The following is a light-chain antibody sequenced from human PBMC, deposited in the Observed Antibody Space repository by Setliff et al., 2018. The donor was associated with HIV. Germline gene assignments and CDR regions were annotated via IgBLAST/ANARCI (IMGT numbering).Light chain of an antibody. CDR3: MQGSYWPPS. Sequence: VVLTQSTLSLPVTPGQPASISCKSNQSLLYTDGRAYLTWFHLRPGQSPRRLLYDVSNRDSGVPDRFSGSGSGTDFTLKIKRVEAEDVGLYYCMQGSYWPPSFGQGTKVDIK. V-gene: IGKV2-30*01. CDR2: DVS. CDR1: QSLLYTDGRAY. J-gene: IGKJ1*01.